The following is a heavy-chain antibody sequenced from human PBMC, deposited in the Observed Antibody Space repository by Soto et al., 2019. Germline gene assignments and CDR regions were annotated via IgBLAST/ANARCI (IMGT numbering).Heavy chain of an antibody. D-gene: IGHD2-15*01. CDR1: GYTSTSYA. CDR2: INAGNGNT. CDR3: AARGGRDYYMDV. Sequence: ASVKVSCKASGYTSTSYAMHWVRQAPGQRLEWMGWINAGNGNTKYSQKFQGRVTITRDTSASTAYMELNSLRSDDTAVYYCAARGGRDYYMDVWGKGTTVTVSS. J-gene: IGHJ6*03. V-gene: IGHV1-3*01.